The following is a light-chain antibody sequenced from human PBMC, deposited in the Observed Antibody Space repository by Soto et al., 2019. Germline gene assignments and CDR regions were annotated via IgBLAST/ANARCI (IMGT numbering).Light chain of an antibody. V-gene: IGKV3-20*01. Sequence: ETVLTQSPGTLSLSPGERATLSCRASQSVASSYYLAWYQQKPGQAPRLLIYGASSRATGIPDRFSGSGSETDFTLTISRLEPEDFAVYYCQRYGTSLTWTFGQGTKVDIK. CDR1: QSVASSY. CDR2: GAS. J-gene: IGKJ1*01. CDR3: QRYGTSLTWT.